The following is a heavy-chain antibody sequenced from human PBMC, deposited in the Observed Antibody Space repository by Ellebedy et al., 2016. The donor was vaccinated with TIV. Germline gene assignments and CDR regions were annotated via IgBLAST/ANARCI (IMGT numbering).Heavy chain of an antibody. CDR1: GGSISSSS. J-gene: IGHJ5*02. CDR2: FSSSGST. CDR3: ARHGIHLWFDP. V-gene: IGHV4-59*08. D-gene: IGHD3-3*02. Sequence: MPGGSLRLSCTVPGGSISSSSWSWFRQPPGKGLEWIGYFSSSGSTDYNPSLKSRVAFSVDTSKNHISLNLTSVTAADTAVYYCARHGIHLWFDPWGQGTLVIVSS.